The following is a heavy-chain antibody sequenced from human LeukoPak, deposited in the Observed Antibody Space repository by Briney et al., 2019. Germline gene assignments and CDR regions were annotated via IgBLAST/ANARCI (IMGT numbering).Heavy chain of an antibody. V-gene: IGHV4-34*01. CDR1: GGSFSGYY. CDR2: INHSGST. Sequence: PSETLSLTCAVYGGSFSGYYGSWIRQPPGKGLEWIGEINHSGSTNYNPSLKSRVTISVDTSKNQFSLKLSSVTAADTAVYYCARATIFGVVITHFDYWGQGTLVTVSS. D-gene: IGHD3-3*01. CDR3: ARATIFGVVITHFDY. J-gene: IGHJ4*02.